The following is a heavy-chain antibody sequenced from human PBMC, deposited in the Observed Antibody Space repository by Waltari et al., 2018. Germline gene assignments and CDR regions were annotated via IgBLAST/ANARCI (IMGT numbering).Heavy chain of an antibody. J-gene: IGHJ6*03. D-gene: IGHD5-18*01. CDR2: LYYSGST. CDR3: ASGGYSYGAHYYYYYMDV. CDR1: GGSISRSY. Sequence: QVQLQESGPGLVKPSETLSLTCTVSGGSISRSYWRWIRQPPGKGLEWIGYLYYSGSTNYNPSLKSRVTISVDTSKNQFSLKLSSVTAADTAVYYCASGGYSYGAHYYYYYMDVWGKGTTVTISS. V-gene: IGHV4-59*01.